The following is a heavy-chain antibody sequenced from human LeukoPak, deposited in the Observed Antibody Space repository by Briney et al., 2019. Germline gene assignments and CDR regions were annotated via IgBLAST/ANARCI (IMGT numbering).Heavy chain of an antibody. CDR2: ITPIFGTA. J-gene: IGHJ4*02. CDR3: TREQTYYYDSRSYGYYYFDY. Sequence: ASVKVSCKASGGTFRSYDISWVRQAPGQGLEWMGEITPIFGTANYAQKFQGRVTITADKSTSTAYMELSSLRSEDTAVYYCTREQTYYYDSRSYGYYYFDYWGQGTLVTVSS. D-gene: IGHD3-22*01. V-gene: IGHV1-69*06. CDR1: GGTFRSYD.